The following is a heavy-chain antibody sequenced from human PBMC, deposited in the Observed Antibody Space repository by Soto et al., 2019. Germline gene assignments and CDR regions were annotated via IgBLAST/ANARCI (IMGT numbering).Heavy chain of an antibody. J-gene: IGHJ4*02. V-gene: IGHV4-34*01. CDR2: INHSGST. D-gene: IGHD3-16*01. CDR3: AGEGRGINDY. CDR1: GGSFSGYY. Sequence: PSETLSLTCAVYGGSFSGYYWSWIRQPPGKGLEWIGEINHSGSTNYNPSLKSRVTIAVDTSKNQFSLKLTSVTAADTAVYYCAGEGRGINDYGGQGTLVTVS.